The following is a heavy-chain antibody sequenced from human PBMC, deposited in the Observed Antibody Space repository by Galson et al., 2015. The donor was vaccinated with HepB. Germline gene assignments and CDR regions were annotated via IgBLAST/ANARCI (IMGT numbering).Heavy chain of an antibody. CDR1: GGTFSSYA. CDR2: IIPIFGTA. J-gene: IGHJ5*02. V-gene: IGHV1-69*06. CDR3: ARGGTTGTTSNWFDP. Sequence: SVKVSCRASGGTFSSYAISWARQAPGQGLEWMGGIIPIFGTANYAQKFQGRVTITADKSTSTAYMELSSLRSEDTAVYYCARGGTTGTTSNWFDPWGQGTLVTVSS. D-gene: IGHD1-1*01.